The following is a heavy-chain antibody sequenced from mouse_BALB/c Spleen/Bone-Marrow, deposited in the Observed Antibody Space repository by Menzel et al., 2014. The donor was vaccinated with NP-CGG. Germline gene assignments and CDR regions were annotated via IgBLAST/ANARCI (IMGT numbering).Heavy chain of an antibody. CDR3: TRDDYGY. D-gene: IGHD2-4*01. CDR2: IDPSDSYT. J-gene: IGHJ2*01. CDR1: GYTFTSYW. V-gene: IGHV1S127*01. Sequence: VQLQQSGAELVKPGASVKMSCKASGYTFTSYWMHWVKQRPGQGLEWIGTIDPSDSYTSYNLKFKGKATLTVDTSSSTAYMQLSSLTSEDSAVYYCTRDDYGYWGQGTTLTVSS.